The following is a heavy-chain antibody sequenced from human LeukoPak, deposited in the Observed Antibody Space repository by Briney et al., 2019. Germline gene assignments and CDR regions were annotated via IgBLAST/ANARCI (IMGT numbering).Heavy chain of an antibody. J-gene: IGHJ4*02. D-gene: IGHD4-23*01. V-gene: IGHV3-30*03. CDR2: ISYDGSHK. CDR3: ARDPNRLADYGGDYFDH. Sequence: GESLRLSCAASGFPFGSYSMHWVRQAPGNGLEWVAVISYDGSHKYYADSVKGRFIISRDNSKNTLSLQINTLRPDDTAVFYCARDPNRLADYGGDYFDHWGQGTLVTVPS. CDR1: GFPFGSYS.